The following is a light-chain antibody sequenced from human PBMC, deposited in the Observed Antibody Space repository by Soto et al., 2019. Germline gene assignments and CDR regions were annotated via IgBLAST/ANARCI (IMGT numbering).Light chain of an antibody. CDR2: DAS. Sequence: DIPMTQSPSTLSASVGERVTLTCRSSQRISYWLAWYQQKSGKAPKLLIYDASDLERGVPSRFSGSGSGTEFTLTIGGLQPDDVATYYCQQYDTYPHTFGQGTQLEIK. V-gene: IGKV1-5*01. CDR3: QQYDTYPHT. J-gene: IGKJ2*01. CDR1: QRISYW.